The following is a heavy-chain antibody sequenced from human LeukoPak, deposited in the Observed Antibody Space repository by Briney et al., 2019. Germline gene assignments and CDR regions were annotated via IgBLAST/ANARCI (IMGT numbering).Heavy chain of an antibody. CDR1: GGSFSGYY. Sequence: SETLSLTCAVYGGSFSGYYWSWIRQPPGKGLEWIGEINHSGSTYYNPSLKSRVTISVDTSKNQFSLKLSSVTAADTAVYYCARHTPYCSGGSCYSSYYYGMDVWGQGTTVTVSS. CDR3: ARHTPYCSGGSCYSSYYYGMDV. V-gene: IGHV4-34*01. CDR2: INHSGST. D-gene: IGHD2-15*01. J-gene: IGHJ6*02.